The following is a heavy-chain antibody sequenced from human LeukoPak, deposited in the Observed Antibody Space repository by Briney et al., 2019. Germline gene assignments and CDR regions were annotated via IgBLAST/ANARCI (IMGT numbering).Heavy chain of an antibody. V-gene: IGHV1-69*01. CDR1: GGTFSSYA. J-gene: IGHJ4*02. CDR3: ARGVRFGELFTHAIY. Sequence: GSSVKVSCKASGGTFSSYAISWVRQAPGQGLEWMGGIIPIFGTADYAQKFQGRVTITADESTSTAYMELSSLRSEDTAVYYCARGVRFGELFTHAIYWGQGTLVTVSS. CDR2: IIPIFGTA. D-gene: IGHD3-10*01.